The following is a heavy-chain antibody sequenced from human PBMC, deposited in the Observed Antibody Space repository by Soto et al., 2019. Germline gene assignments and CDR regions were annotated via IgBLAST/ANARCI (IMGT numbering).Heavy chain of an antibody. J-gene: IGHJ5*02. Sequence: GGSLRLSCAASGFTFSSYWMYWVRQAPGKGLVWVSRINSDGSSTNYADSVKGRFTISRDNAKNTLYLKMNSVRAEDTAVYYCARDDYSSGWDNWFDPWGQGTLVTVSS. V-gene: IGHV3-74*01. D-gene: IGHD6-19*01. CDR1: GFTFSSYW. CDR3: ARDDYSSGWDNWFDP. CDR2: INSDGSST.